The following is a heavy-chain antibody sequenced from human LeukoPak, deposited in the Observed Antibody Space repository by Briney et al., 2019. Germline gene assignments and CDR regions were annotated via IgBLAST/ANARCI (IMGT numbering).Heavy chain of an antibody. J-gene: IGHJ4*02. CDR1: GFTFSSYG. D-gene: IGHD1-26*01. V-gene: IGHV3-33*01. CDR2: IWNDGCNK. CDR3: ARWETDY. Sequence: GGSLRLSCAASGFTFSSYGMHWLRKPPGRGLEWVAVIWNDGCNKYYADSVKGRFTISRDNSKNTLYLQMTSLRAEDTAVYYCARWETDYWGQGTLVTVSS.